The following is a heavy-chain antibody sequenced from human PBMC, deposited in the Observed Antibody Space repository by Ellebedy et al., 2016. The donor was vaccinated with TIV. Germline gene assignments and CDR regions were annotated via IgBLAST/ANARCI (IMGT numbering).Heavy chain of an antibody. CDR3: AKEPNAYAGAWYYDS. CDR1: GFTFSNYG. D-gene: IGHD2-2*01. V-gene: IGHV3-30*18. J-gene: IGHJ4*02. Sequence: GESLKISCAASGFTFSNYGMHWVRQAPGKGLEWVAVISFDGNTQYHIDSVKGRFTLSRDNSKDTLFRQMNSLRAEDTALYYCAKEPNAYAGAWYYDSWGQGTLVTVSS. CDR2: ISFDGNTQ.